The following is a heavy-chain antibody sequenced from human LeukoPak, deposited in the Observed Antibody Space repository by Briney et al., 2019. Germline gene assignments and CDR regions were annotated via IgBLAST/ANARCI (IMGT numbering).Heavy chain of an antibody. CDR1: GFTFSSYA. CDR2: ITDSGGTT. D-gene: IGHD1-26*01. Sequence: GGSLRLSCAASGFTFSSYAMSWVRQAPGKGLEWVSTITDSGGTTFYADSVKGWFTISRDNSKNTVYLQMNSLRAEDTAVYYCAKLWRGSHPRYFAHWGQGTLVTVSS. V-gene: IGHV3-23*01. CDR3: AKLWRGSHPRYFAH. J-gene: IGHJ4*02.